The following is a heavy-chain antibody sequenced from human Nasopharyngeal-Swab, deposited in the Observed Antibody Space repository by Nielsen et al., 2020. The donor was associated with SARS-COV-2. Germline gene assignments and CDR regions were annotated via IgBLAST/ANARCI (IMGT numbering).Heavy chain of an antibody. CDR2: TEIGGTT. CDR1: GLTVSSTY. Sequence: GESLKISCAVSGLTVSSTYMSWVRQAPGKGLEWVSVTEIGGTTHYADSVKGRFSISRDNAKNSLYLQMDSLRAEDTAVYYCARGGQGTYYYDSSGYYGEYYFDYWGQGTLVTVSS. J-gene: IGHJ4*02. D-gene: IGHD3-22*01. V-gene: IGHV3-53*01. CDR3: ARGGQGTYYYDSSGYYGEYYFDY.